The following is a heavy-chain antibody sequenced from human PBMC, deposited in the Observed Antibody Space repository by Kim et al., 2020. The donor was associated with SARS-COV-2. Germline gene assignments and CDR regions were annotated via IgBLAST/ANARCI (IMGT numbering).Heavy chain of an antibody. CDR3: ARDLPPEVTIFGVVIREYYFAY. D-gene: IGHD3-3*01. J-gene: IGHJ4*02. V-gene: IGHV1-2*06. CDR1: GYTFTGYY. Sequence: ASVKVSCKASGYTFTGYYMHWVRQAPGQGLEWMGRINPNSGGTNYAQKFQGRVTMTRDTSISTAYMELSRLRSDDTAVYYCARDLPPEVTIFGVVIREYYFAYWGQGTLVTVSS. CDR2: INPNSGGT.